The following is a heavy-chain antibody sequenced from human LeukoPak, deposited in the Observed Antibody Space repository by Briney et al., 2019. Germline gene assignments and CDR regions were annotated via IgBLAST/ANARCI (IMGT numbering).Heavy chain of an antibody. CDR2: INHSGST. V-gene: IGHV4-34*01. J-gene: IGHJ4*02. D-gene: IGHD6-19*01. CDR1: GGSFSGYY. CDR3: ARRSGYSSG. Sequence: KASETLSLTCAVYGGSFSGYYWSWIRQPPGKGLEWIGEINHSGSTNYNPSLKSRVTISVDTSKNQFSLKLSSVTAADTAVYYCARRSGYSSGWGQGTLVTVSS.